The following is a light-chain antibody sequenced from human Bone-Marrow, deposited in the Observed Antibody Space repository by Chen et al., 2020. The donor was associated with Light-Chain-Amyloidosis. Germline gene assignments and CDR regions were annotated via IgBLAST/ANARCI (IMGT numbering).Light chain of an antibody. CDR3: AAWDDSLSGV. CDR2: RNN. V-gene: IGLV1-47*01. Sequence: QSVLTQPPSASGTPGQRVTISCSGSSSNIGSNYVYWYQQLPGMAPKLLIYRNNQRPSGVPDRFSGSKSGHSASLAISGLRSEDEADYYCAAWDDSLSGVFGGGTKLTVL. CDR1: SSNIGSNY. J-gene: IGLJ3*02.